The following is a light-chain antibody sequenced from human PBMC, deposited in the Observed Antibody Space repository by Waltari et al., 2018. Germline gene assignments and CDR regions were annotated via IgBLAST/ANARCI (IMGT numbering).Light chain of an antibody. CDR2: DVS. J-gene: IGLJ3*02. V-gene: IGLV2-23*02. CDR1: GTDIGRYDI. Sequence: QSALTHPPSVSGSPGQSVTIPCTGAGTDIGRYDIVSWYQQHPANAPKLIICDVSKRPSGVSDRFSGSKSGDTASLTISGLQFEDEADYYCCSYAGNYIWVFGGGTRLTVL. CDR3: CSYAGNYIWV.